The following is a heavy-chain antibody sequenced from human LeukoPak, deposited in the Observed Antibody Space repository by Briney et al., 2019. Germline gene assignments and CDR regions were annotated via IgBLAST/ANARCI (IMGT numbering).Heavy chain of an antibody. Sequence: GGSLRLSCAASGFTVSSNYMSWVCQAPGKGLEWVSVIYSGGSTYYADSVKGRFTISRDNSKNTLYLQMNSLRAEDTAVYYCARVEAGTHDAFDIWGQGTMVTVSS. D-gene: IGHD6-19*01. V-gene: IGHV3-53*01. CDR1: GFTVSSNY. CDR3: ARVEAGTHDAFDI. J-gene: IGHJ3*02. CDR2: IYSGGST.